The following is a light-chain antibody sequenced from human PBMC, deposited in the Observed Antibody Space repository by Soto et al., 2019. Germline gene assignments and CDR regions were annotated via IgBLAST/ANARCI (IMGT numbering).Light chain of an antibody. CDR2: WAS. J-gene: IGKJ2*01. CDR3: QQNYNIPYT. Sequence: DIVMTQSPDSLAVSLGERATINCKSSQSVFYSSNNKNYLAWYQQKPGQPPKLLIYWASTRESGVPDRFSGSGSGADFTLTISSLRAEDVAVYYCQQNYNIPYTFGQGTKLEIK. CDR1: QSVFYSSNNKNY. V-gene: IGKV4-1*01.